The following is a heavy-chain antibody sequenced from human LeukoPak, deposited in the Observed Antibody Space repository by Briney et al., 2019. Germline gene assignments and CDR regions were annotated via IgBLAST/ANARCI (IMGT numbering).Heavy chain of an antibody. CDR1: EFSFSVIW. Sequence: GGSLRLSCEPSEFSFSVIWMTWVSQAPGKGLEWVANIKQDGSEKHYMDSAKGRFTISRDNAKNSLYLQMNSLRGEDTATYFCASGCGFRSSTFDCSSTSCPLDYWGQGALVTVSS. CDR3: ASGCGFRSSTFDCSSTSCPLDY. J-gene: IGHJ4*02. CDR2: IKQDGSEK. D-gene: IGHD2-2*01. V-gene: IGHV3-7*01.